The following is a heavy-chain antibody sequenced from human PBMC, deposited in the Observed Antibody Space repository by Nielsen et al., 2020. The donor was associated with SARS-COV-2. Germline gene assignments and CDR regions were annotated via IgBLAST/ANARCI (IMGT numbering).Heavy chain of an antibody. CDR2: ISAST. J-gene: IGHJ3*02. Sequence: GESLKISCVVSGFTISTYAMSWVRQAPGKGLEWVSAISASTYYAGSVKGRFTISRDNAENSLSLQMNSLRAEDTAVYYCARESVTGTDAFDIWGQGTVVTVSS. CDR1: GFTISTYA. CDR3: ARESVTGTDAFDI. V-gene: IGHV3-23*01. D-gene: IGHD6-19*01.